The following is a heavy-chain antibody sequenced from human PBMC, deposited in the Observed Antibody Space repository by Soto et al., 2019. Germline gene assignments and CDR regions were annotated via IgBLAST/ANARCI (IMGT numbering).Heavy chain of an antibody. D-gene: IGHD1-26*01. CDR1: GYTFTSYG. J-gene: IGHJ4*02. CDR2: ISAYNGNT. V-gene: IGHV1-18*01. Sequence: GASVKVSCKASGYTFTSYGITWVRQAPGQGLEWVGWISAYNGNTNYAQKLQGRVTMTTDTSTSTAYMELRSLRSDDTAVYYCARDPGIVGASALDYWGQGTLVTVSS. CDR3: ARDPGIVGASALDY.